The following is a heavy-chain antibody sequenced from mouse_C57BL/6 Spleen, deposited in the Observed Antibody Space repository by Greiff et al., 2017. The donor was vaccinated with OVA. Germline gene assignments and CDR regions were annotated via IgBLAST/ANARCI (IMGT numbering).Heavy chain of an antibody. CDR1: GFTFSDYG. Sequence: EVQGVESGGGLVKPGGSLKLSCAASGFTFSDYGMHWVRQAPEKGLEWVAYISSGSSTIYYADTVKGRFTISRDNAKNTLFLQMTSLRSEDTAMYYCARTVVASYYYAMDYWGQGTSVTVSS. J-gene: IGHJ4*01. CDR2: ISSGSSTI. CDR3: ARTVVASYYYAMDY. D-gene: IGHD1-1*01. V-gene: IGHV5-17*01.